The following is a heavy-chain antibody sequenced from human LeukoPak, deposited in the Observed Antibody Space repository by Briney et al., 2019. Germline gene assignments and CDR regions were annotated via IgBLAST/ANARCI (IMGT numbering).Heavy chain of an antibody. CDR3: AREAVTTFRSYSYYYGVDV. V-gene: IGHV4-39*07. Sequence: PSETLSLTCSVSGGSISSSSYYWGWIRQPPGKGLEWIGSIYYSGSTYYNPSLKSRVTISVDTSKNQFSLKLSSVTAAGTAVYYCAREAVTTFRSYSYYYGVDVWGQGTTVTVSS. CDR1: GGSISSSSYY. J-gene: IGHJ6*02. D-gene: IGHD4-17*01. CDR2: IYYSGST.